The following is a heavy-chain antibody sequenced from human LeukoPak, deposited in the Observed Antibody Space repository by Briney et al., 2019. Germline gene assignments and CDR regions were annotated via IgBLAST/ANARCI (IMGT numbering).Heavy chain of an antibody. CDR1: GYTFTDYY. CDR2: INPHSGGT. V-gene: IGHV1-2*06. D-gene: IGHD2-15*01. Sequence: ASVKVSCKASGYTFTDYYMHWVRQAPGQGLEWMGRINPHSGGTNYAQKFQGRVSMTRDTSINTAYMEVSRLTSDDTAVYYCARVTWKMVVAAPDYWGQGTLVTVSS. CDR3: ARVTWKMVVAAPDY. J-gene: IGHJ4*02.